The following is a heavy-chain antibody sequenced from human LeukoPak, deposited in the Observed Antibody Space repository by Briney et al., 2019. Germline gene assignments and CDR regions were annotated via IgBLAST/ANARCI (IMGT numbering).Heavy chain of an antibody. CDR1: GYTFTGYY. J-gene: IGHJ4*02. CDR3: ARGQALYYDFWSVFDY. V-gene: IGHV1-2*02. CDR2: INPNSGGI. D-gene: IGHD3-3*01. Sequence: GASVKVSCKASGYTFTGYYMHWVRQAPGQVLEWMGWINPNSGGIKYAQKFQGRVTMTRDTSISTAYMELSRLRSDDTAVYYCARGQALYYDFWSVFDYWGQGTLVTVSS.